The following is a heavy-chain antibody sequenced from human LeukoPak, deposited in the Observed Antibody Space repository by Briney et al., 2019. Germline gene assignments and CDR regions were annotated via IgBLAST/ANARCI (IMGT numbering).Heavy chain of an antibody. CDR1: GYTFTSYG. V-gene: IGHV1-2*02. CDR2: INSNSGGT. CDR3: ARGYYYGSGSYNY. J-gene: IGHJ4*02. D-gene: IGHD3-10*01. Sequence: ASVKVSCKASGYTFTSYGISWVRQAPGQGLEWMGWINSNSGGTNYAQKFQGRVTMTRDTSISTAYMELSRLRSDDTAVYYCARGYYYGSGSYNYWGQGTLVTVSS.